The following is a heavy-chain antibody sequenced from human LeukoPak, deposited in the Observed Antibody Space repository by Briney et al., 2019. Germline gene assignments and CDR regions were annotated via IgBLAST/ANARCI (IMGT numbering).Heavy chain of an antibody. CDR2: IKQDGSEK. D-gene: IGHD3-22*01. V-gene: IGHV3-7*01. J-gene: IGHJ4*02. CDR3: ARDRTDYYDSRGYYSGGTYFDY. Sequence: GGSLRLSCAASGFTFSSYWMSWVRQAPGKGLEWVAHIKQDGSEKYYVDSVKGRFTISRDNAKNSLYLQMNSLRAEDTAVYYCARDRTDYYDSRGYYSGGTYFDYWGQGTLVTVSS. CDR1: GFTFSSYW.